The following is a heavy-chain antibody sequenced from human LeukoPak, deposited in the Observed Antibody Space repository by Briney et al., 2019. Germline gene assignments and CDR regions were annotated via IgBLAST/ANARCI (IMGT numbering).Heavy chain of an antibody. D-gene: IGHD6-13*01. CDR3: ARVARAAGIDY. CDR1: GGSISSSTW. J-gene: IGHJ4*01. Sequence: SETLSLTCIVSGGSISSSTWWSWVRQPPGKGLGGIGEIHHSGTTNYNPALKSRVTISIDKSKNQCSLKLSSVTAADTAVYYCARVARAAGIDYWGQGTLVTVSS. CDR2: IHHSGTT. V-gene: IGHV4-4*02.